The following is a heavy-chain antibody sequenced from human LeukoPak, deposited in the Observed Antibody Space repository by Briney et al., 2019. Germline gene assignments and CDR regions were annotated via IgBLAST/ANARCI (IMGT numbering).Heavy chain of an antibody. CDR1: GYTFTSYY. J-gene: IGHJ4*02. CDR3: ARATMIVVAPDY. CDR2: INPSGGST. D-gene: IGHD3-22*01. V-gene: IGHV1-46*03. Sequence: ASVKVSCKASGYTFTSYYMHWVRQAPGQGLEWMGLINPSGGSTSYAQKFQGRVTMPRDTSTSTVYMELSSLRSEDTAVYYCARATMIVVAPDYWGQGTLVTVSS.